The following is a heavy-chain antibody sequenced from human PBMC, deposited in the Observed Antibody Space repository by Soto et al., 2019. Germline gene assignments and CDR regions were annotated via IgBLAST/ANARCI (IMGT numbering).Heavy chain of an antibody. J-gene: IGHJ3*02. D-gene: IGHD3-16*01. Sequence: GSLRLSCAASGFTFSSYAMSWVRQAPGKGLEWVSAISGSGGSTYYADSVKGRFTISRDNSKNTLYLQMNSLRAEDTAVYYCAKDNDGGRQGPSAFDIWGQGTMVTVSS. CDR2: ISGSGGST. V-gene: IGHV3-23*01. CDR3: AKDNDGGRQGPSAFDI. CDR1: GFTFSSYA.